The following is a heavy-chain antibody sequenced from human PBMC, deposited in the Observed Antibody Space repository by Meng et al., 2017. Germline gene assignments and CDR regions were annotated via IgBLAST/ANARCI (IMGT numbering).Heavy chain of an antibody. CDR3: ARYYGPGSYRFPRFDY. D-gene: IGHD3-10*01. J-gene: IGHJ4*02. V-gene: IGHV3-7*01. Sequence: GESLKISCAASGFTFSSYWMSWVRQAPGKGLEWVANIKQDGSEKYYVDSVKGRFTISRDNSKNSLYLQMNSLRAEDTAVYYCARYYGPGSYRFPRFDYWGQGTLVT. CDR2: IKQDGSEK. CDR1: GFTFSSYW.